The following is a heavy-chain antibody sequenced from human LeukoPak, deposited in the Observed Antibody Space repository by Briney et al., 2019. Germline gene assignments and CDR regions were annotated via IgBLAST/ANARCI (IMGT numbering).Heavy chain of an antibody. J-gene: IGHJ3*02. Sequence: SETLSLTCTVSGGSISSYYWSWIRQPAGKGLEWIGRIYTSGSTNYNPSLKSRVTMSVDTSKNQFSLKLSSVTAADTAVYYCARDPLPLVGATGGVDAFDIWGQGTMVTVSS. D-gene: IGHD1-26*01. V-gene: IGHV4-4*07. CDR3: ARDPLPLVGATGGVDAFDI. CDR1: GGSISSYY. CDR2: IYTSGST.